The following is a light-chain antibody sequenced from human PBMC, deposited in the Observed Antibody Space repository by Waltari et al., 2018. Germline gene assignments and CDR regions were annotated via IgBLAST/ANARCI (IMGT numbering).Light chain of an antibody. CDR1: SSDVGGYNS. CDR3: CSYAGSYSYI. J-gene: IGLJ1*01. CDR2: DVS. Sequence: QSALTQPRSVSGSPGHSVTISCTVTSSDVGGYNSVSWYQQHPGKAPKLMIYDVSKRPSGVPDRFSGSKSGNTASLTISGLQAEDEADYYCCSYAGSYSYIFGTGTKVTVL. V-gene: IGLV2-11*01.